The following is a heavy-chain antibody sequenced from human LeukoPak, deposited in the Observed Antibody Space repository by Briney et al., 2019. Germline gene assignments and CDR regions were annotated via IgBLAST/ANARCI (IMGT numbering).Heavy chain of an antibody. Sequence: PSETLSLTCAAANRFIFSYYGTYCVQTPGKGLEWIGYVDSRGNTNYNPSLTSRVTISLAPSRKQFSLRLTSVTAADAAVYYCAAGPPKFYSLIYWGQGTLVTVSS. V-gene: IGHV4-59*01. CDR1: NRFIFSYY. CDR3: AAGPPKFYSLIY. J-gene: IGHJ4*02. D-gene: IGHD2-15*01. CDR2: VDSRGNT.